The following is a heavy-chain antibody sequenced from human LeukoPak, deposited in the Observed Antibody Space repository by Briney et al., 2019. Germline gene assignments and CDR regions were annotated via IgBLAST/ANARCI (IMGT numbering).Heavy chain of an antibody. V-gene: IGHV3-30*01. CDR1: GFTFSSYA. CDR3: ARDPSYYYYYMDV. CDR2: ISYDGNNK. Sequence: GRSLRLSCAASGFTFSSYAMHWVRQAPGKGLEWVAVISYDGNNKYYADSVKGRFTISRDNSKNTLYLQMNSLRAEDTAVYYCARDPSYYYYYMDVWGKGTTVTVSS. J-gene: IGHJ6*03.